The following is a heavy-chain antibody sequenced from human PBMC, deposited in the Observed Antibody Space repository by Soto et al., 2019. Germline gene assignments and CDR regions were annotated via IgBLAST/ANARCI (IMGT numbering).Heavy chain of an antibody. J-gene: IGHJ4*02. V-gene: IGHV4-39*01. D-gene: IGHD3-22*01. CDR3: ARSHGVVTYYFDS. CDR2: IYYSGST. CDR1: GGSISSSSYY. Sequence: QLQLQESGPGLVKPSETLSLTCTVSGGSISSSSYYWGWIRQPPGKGLEWIGSIYYSGSTYYNPSLKSRVTISVDTSKNQFSLKLSSVTAADTAVYYCARSHGVVTYYFDSWGQGTLVTVSS.